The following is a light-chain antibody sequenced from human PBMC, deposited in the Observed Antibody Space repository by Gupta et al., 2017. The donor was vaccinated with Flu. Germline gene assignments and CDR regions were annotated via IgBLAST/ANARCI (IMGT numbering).Light chain of an antibody. CDR1: QSVNNNL. CDR2: GAS. J-gene: IGKJ2*01. Sequence: IVLTQSPGTLSLSPGERATLSCRASQSVNNNLLTWYQQKPGQAPSLLIYGASSRATGIPDRFSGSGSGTDFTLTIRRLEPEDFAVYYCLQSGISVYTFGQGTKLEIK. CDR3: LQSGISVYT. V-gene: IGKV3-20*01.